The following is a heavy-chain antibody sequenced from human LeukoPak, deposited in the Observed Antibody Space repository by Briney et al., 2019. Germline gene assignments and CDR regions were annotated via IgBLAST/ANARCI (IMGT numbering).Heavy chain of an antibody. V-gene: IGHV4-4*02. CDR1: GGSISSSNW. J-gene: IGHJ4*02. CDR3: ASVPRGPDIAAAGTPGSYYFDY. D-gene: IGHD6-13*01. CDR2: IYHSGST. Sequence: SGTPSLTCAVSGGSISSSNWWSWVRQPPGKGLEWIGEIYHSGSTNYNPSLKSRVTISVDKSKNQFSLKLSSVTAADTAVYYCASVPRGPDIAAAGTPGSYYFDYWGQGTLATVSS.